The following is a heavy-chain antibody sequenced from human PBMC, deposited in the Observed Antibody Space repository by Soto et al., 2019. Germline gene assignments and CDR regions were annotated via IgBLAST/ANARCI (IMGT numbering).Heavy chain of an antibody. CDR2: IYYSGST. J-gene: IGHJ4*02. V-gene: IGHV4-59*01. D-gene: IGHD3-16*01. CDR1: GGSISSYY. CDR3: ARRYGGNFDY. Sequence: SETLYLTCTVSGGSISSYYWSWIRQPPGKGLEWIGYIYYSGSTNYNPSHKSRVTISVDTSKNQFSLKLSSVIAADTAVYYCARRYGGNFDYWGQGTLVTVSS.